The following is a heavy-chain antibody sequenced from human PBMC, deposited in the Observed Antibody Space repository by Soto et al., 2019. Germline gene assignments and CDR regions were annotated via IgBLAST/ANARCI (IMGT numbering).Heavy chain of an antibody. J-gene: IGHJ5*01. CDR3: ARNTSRLGWFDS. D-gene: IGHD6-13*01. V-gene: IGHV4-30-4*08. Sequence: QVQLQESGPGQVKPSQTLSLTCTVSGDSIKSGHNYWSWIRQPPGKGLEWIGNIYYVGSTSYNPSLKSRVTISVDTSKNHFSLKLNSVTAADTVVYYCARNTSRLGWFDSWGQGILVTVSS. CDR2: IYYVGST. CDR1: GDSIKSGHNY.